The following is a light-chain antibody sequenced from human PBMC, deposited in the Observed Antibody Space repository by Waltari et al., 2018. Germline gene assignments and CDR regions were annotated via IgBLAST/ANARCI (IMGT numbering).Light chain of an antibody. J-gene: IGLJ3*02. CDR2: TNN. Sequence: QSVLTQPPSASGTPGQRVTISCSGSSSNIGSNIVNWYQQPPGTAPKLPIYTNNQRPAGVPDRFSGSKAGTSASLAISGLQSEDEADYHCAAWDDSLTAWVFGGGTKLTVL. CDR3: AAWDDSLTAWV. CDR1: SSNIGSNI. V-gene: IGLV1-44*01.